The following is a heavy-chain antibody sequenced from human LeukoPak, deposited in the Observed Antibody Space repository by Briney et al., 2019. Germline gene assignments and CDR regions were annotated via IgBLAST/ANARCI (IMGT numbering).Heavy chain of an antibody. CDR3: ARGPRDSYTYYYYMDV. J-gene: IGHJ6*03. CDR2: IYPGDSDT. D-gene: IGHD5-24*01. V-gene: IGHV5-51*01. Sequence: GESLKISCKGSGYSFTSYWIGWVRQMPGKGLEWMGIIYPGDSDTRYSPSFQGQVTISADKSISTAYLQWSSLKASDTAMYYCARGPRDSYTYYYYMDVWGKGTTVTVSS. CDR1: GYSFTSYW.